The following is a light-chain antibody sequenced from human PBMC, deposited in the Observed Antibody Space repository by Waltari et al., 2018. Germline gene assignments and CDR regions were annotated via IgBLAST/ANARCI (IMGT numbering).Light chain of an antibody. Sequence: QSVVPPPHSASGTPGQRVTRSCAGTSSTTVSNHPQWYQQFAGTAPILLSYRNVQRPSGVHDRSSGSKSGTSASLAISGLRSVDAADDDCAVWDDSLSGFWVFGGGTKLSVL. J-gene: IGLJ3*02. CDR3: AVWDDSLSGFWV. V-gene: IGLV1-47*01. CDR1: SSTTVSNH. CDR2: RNV.